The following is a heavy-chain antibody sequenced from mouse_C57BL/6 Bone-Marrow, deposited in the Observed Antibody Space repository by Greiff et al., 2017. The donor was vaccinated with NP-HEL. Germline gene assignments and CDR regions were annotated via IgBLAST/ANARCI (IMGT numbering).Heavy chain of an antibody. J-gene: IGHJ1*03. CDR2: INSDGGSP. D-gene: IGHD2-4*01. CDR3: ARHDDYERYYDV. V-gene: IGHV5-2*01. CDR1: EYEFPSHD. Sequence: EVQRVESGGGLVQPGESLKLSCESNEYEFPSHDMSWVRKTPEKRLELVAAINSDGGSPYYPDPMERRFIISRDNTKKTLYLQMSSLMSEDTALYDCARHDDYERYYDVWGTGTTVTVSS.